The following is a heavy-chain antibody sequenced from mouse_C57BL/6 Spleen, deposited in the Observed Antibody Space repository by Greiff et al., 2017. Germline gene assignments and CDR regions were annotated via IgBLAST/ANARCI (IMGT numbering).Heavy chain of an antibody. J-gene: IGHJ4*01. V-gene: IGHV1-64*01. CDR3: ARGGYGSSYDAMDY. CDR1: GYTFTSYW. CDR2: IHPNSGST. D-gene: IGHD1-1*01. Sequence: QVQLQQPGAELVKPGASVKLSCKASGYTFTSYWMHWVKQRPGQGLEWVGMIHPNSGSTNYNEKFKGKATLTVDKSSSTAYMQLSSLTSEDSAVYYCARGGYGSSYDAMDYWGQGTSVTVSS.